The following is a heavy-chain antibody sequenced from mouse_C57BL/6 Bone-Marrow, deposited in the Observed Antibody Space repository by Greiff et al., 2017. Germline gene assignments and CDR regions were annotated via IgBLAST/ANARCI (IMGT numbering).Heavy chain of an antibody. V-gene: IGHV5-6*01. CDR1: GFTFSSYG. CDR2: ISSGGSYT. J-gene: IGHJ4*01. CDR3: ARQRYYAMDY. Sequence: EVQGVESGGDLVKPGGSLKLSCAASGFTFSSYGMSWVRQTPDKRLAWVATISSGGSYTYYPDSVKGRFTISRDNAKNTLYLQMSRRKSENTAMYYCARQRYYAMDYGGQGTSVTGAS.